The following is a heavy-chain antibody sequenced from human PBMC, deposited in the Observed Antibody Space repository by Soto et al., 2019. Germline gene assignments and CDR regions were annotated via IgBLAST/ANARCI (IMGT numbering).Heavy chain of an antibody. CDR3: AKDRYTYNTAGFDY. D-gene: IGHD3-16*02. V-gene: IGHV3-23*01. CDR1: GFTFSNFA. Sequence: PGGSLRLSCAVSGFTFSNFAMSWVRQAPGKGLEWVSAISGSGGDTWYKDSVEGRFTISRDNSKNTLFLHLSSLGSEDTAIYYCAKDRYTYNTAGFDYWGQGTLVTVSS. J-gene: IGHJ4*02. CDR2: ISGSGGDT.